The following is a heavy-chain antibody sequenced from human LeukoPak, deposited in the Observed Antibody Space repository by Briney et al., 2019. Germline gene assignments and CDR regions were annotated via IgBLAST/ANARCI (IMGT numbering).Heavy chain of an antibody. CDR1: GYTFTGYY. CDR2: INPNSGGT. D-gene: IGHD3-10*01. Sequence: ASVKVSCKASGYTFTGYYMHWVRQAPGQGLEWMGWINPNSGGTNYAQKFQGRITMTRDTSISTAYMELSRLRSDDTAVYYCAREFAELGDYYGSGKGGNWFDPWGQGTLVTVSS. J-gene: IGHJ5*02. V-gene: IGHV1-2*02. CDR3: AREFAELGDYYGSGKGGNWFDP.